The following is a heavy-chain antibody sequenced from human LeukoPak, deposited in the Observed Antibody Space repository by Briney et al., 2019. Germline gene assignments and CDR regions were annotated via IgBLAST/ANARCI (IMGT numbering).Heavy chain of an antibody. D-gene: IGHD1-26*01. J-gene: IGHJ4*02. Sequence: SETLSLTCTVSGGSISSGDYYWSWIRQPPGKGLEWIGYISYSGSTYYNPSLKSRVTMSVDTSKNQFSLKLSSVTTADTAVYYCAREFAWEPLFNWGQGTLVTVSS. V-gene: IGHV4-30-4*01. CDR3: AREFAWEPLFN. CDR1: GGSISSGDYY. CDR2: ISYSGST.